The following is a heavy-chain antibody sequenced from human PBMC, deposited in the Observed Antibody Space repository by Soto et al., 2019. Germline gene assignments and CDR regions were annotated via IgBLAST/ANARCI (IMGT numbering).Heavy chain of an antibody. CDR1: GFTFSSYW. Sequence: GGSLRLSCAASGFTFSSYWMSWVRQAPGKGLEWVANIKQDGSEKYYVDSVKGRFTISRDNAKNSLYLQMNSLRAEDTAVYYCARDLSKQWLLRGDDAFDIWGQGTMVTVSS. D-gene: IGHD6-19*01. CDR3: ARDLSKQWLLRGDDAFDI. CDR2: IKQDGSEK. V-gene: IGHV3-7*01. J-gene: IGHJ3*02.